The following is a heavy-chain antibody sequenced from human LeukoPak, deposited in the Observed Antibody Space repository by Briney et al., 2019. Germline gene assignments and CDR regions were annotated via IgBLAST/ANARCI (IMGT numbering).Heavy chain of an antibody. CDR2: TYYRSKWYY. CDR1: GDSVSSNDAA. V-gene: IGHV6-1*01. J-gene: IGHJ4*02. CDR3: AREPSGHSGSFDS. D-gene: IGHD4-23*01. Sequence: SQTLSLTCAISGDSVSSNDAAWNWIRQSPSRGLEWLGRTYYRSKWYYDYAVSVKSRITINPDTSKNQFSLQLNSVTPDDTAAFYCAREPSGHSGSFDSWGQGTLVTVSS.